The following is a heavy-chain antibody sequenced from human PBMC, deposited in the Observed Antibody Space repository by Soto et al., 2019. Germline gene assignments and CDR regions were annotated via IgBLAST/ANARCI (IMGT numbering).Heavy chain of an antibody. CDR2: IYYSGST. CDR1: GSSISIALYY. CDR3: ARAAPAGTFIFDY. V-gene: IGHV4-31*03. J-gene: IGHJ4*02. D-gene: IGHD6-13*01. Sequence: TLSLTCTVPGSSISIALYYSSWIREHPGKGLEWSGYIYYSGSTYYNPALRSRVTISVDTSKNQFSLKLSSVTAADTAVYYCARAAPAGTFIFDYRGQGTLVTVSS.